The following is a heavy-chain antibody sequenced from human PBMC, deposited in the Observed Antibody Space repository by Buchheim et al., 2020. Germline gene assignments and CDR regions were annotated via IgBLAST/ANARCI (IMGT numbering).Heavy chain of an antibody. D-gene: IGHD1-26*01. J-gene: IGHJ4*02. CDR2: IPHNGNNK. CDR1: GFTFSNHA. Sequence: QVQLVESGGGVVQPGGSLRLSCAASGFTFSNHAIHWVRQAPGKGLEWVAFIPHNGNNKYYADSVKGRLTIYRDNSKNTVFLQMSSLKAEDTAVYYCGRDPSASGSYPFDNWGQGTL. CDR3: GRDPSASGSYPFDN. V-gene: IGHV3-30-3*01.